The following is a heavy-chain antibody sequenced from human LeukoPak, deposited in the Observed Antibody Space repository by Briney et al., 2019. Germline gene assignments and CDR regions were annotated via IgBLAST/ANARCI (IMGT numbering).Heavy chain of an antibody. J-gene: IGHJ4*02. V-gene: IGHV1-8*03. Sequence: ASVKVSCKASGYTLTSYDINWVRQATGQGLEWMGWMNPNSGNTGYAQKFQGRVTITRNTSISTAYMELSSLRSEDTAVYYCARGGFLEWLPLDYWGQGTLVTVSS. D-gene: IGHD3-3*01. CDR3: ARGGFLEWLPLDY. CDR1: GYTLTSYD. CDR2: MNPNSGNT.